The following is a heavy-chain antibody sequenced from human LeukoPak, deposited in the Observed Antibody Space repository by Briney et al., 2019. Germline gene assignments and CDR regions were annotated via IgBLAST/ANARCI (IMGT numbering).Heavy chain of an antibody. J-gene: IGHJ3*01. Sequence: ASGKVSCKASGYTFTNYDINWVRQATGQGLEWMGYKNPNSGNSAYAQKFQGRVTITTDASITTAYMELSGLRSDDTALYYCARVGHYDNSNYADDVFDFWGQGTMVTVSS. CDR2: KNPNSGNS. CDR1: GYTFTNYD. CDR3: ARVGHYDNSNYADDVFDF. D-gene: IGHD3-22*01. V-gene: IGHV1-8*01.